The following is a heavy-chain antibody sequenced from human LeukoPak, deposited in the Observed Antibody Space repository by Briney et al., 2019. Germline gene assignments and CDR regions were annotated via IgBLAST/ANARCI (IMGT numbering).Heavy chain of an antibody. D-gene: IGHD2-15*01. CDR1: GYTFTSYG. CDR2: ISAYNGNT. Sequence: ASVKVSCKASGYTFTSYGISWVRQAPGQGLEGMGWISAYNGNTNYAQNLQGRVTMTTDTSTSTAYMELRSLRSDDTAVYYCAREYCSGGSCYRYFDYWGQGTLVTVSS. CDR3: AREYCSGGSCYRYFDY. J-gene: IGHJ4*02. V-gene: IGHV1-18*01.